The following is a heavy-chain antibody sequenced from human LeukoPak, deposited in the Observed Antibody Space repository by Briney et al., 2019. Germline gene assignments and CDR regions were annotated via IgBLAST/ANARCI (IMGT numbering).Heavy chain of an antibody. CDR2: IRSKIDGGAT. V-gene: IGHV3-15*07. Sequence: GGSLRLSCAASGFNVNNAWMSWVRQAPGKGLEWVGRIRSKIDGGATDYAAPVKGKFTISRDDSKNTLYLQINSLKIEDTAMYYCYTSITDYWGQGTLVTVSS. CDR1: GFNVNNAW. J-gene: IGHJ4*02. D-gene: IGHD2-21*01. CDR3: YTSITDY.